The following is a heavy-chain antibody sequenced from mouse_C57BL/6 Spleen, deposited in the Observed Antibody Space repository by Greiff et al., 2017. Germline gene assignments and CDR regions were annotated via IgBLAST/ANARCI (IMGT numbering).Heavy chain of an antibody. CDR1: GYTFTSYW. CDR3: AMEGFTTVVAPNYYAMDY. J-gene: IGHJ4*01. CDR2: IHPSDSDT. Sequence: QVQLQQPGAELVKPGASVKVSCKASGYTFTSYWMHWVKQRPGQGLEWIGRIHPSDSDTNYNQKFKGKATLTGDKSSSTAYMQLSSLTSEDAAVYYCAMEGFTTVVAPNYYAMDYWGQGTSVTVSS. D-gene: IGHD1-1*01. V-gene: IGHV1-74*01.